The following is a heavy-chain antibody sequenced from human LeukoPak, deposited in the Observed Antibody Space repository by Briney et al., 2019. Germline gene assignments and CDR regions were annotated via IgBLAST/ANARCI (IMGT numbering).Heavy chain of an antibody. Sequence: GGSLRLSCAASGFTFSSYGMHWVRQAPGKGLEWVAFIRYDGSNKYYADSVKGRFTISRDNSKNTLYLQMNSLRAEDTAVYYCAKALYSGSYWGDFDYWGQGTLVTVSS. CDR1: GFTFSSYG. J-gene: IGHJ4*02. D-gene: IGHD1-26*01. CDR3: AKALYSGSYWGDFDY. CDR2: IRYDGSNK. V-gene: IGHV3-30*02.